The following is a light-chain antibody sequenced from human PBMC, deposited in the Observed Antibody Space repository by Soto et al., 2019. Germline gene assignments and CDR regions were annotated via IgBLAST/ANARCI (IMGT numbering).Light chain of an antibody. CDR3: QQSYSTLYT. V-gene: IGKV1-39*01. CDR1: QSISSY. J-gene: IGKJ2*01. CDR2: AAS. Sequence: IQLTQSPSSLSASVGDRVTITCRASQSISSYLNWYQQKPGKAPKLLIYAASSLQSGVPSRFSGSGSGTDFTLTISSLQHEDFATYYCQQSYSTLYTFGQGTKVDIK.